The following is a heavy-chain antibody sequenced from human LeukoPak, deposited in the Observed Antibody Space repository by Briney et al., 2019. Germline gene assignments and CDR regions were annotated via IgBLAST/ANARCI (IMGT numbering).Heavy chain of an antibody. CDR1: EFTFSDYG. Sequence: GGSLSLSCAASEFTFSDYGFHWVRQAPGKGLEWVAAISFDSTKKYHADSVRGRFTISRDNSKSTLFLQVRSLRVEDTAVYYCARARGQYSNFLWGHFDYWGQGTLVAVSS. CDR3: ARARGQYSNFLWGHFDY. J-gene: IGHJ4*02. CDR2: ISFDSTKK. D-gene: IGHD4-11*01. V-gene: IGHV3-30*03.